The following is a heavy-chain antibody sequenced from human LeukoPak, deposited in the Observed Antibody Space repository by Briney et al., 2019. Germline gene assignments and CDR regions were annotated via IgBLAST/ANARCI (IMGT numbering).Heavy chain of an antibody. J-gene: IGHJ4*02. CDR2: ISSSSSYI. V-gene: IGHV3-21*01. D-gene: IGHD3-10*01. CDR1: GFTFSSYS. Sequence: PGGSLRLSCAASGFTFSSYSMNWVRQAPGKGLEWVSSISSSSSYIYYADSVKGRFTISRDNAKNSLYLQMNSLRAEDTAVHYCARDKGMVRGVIGYWGQGTLVTVSS. CDR3: ARDKGMVRGVIGY.